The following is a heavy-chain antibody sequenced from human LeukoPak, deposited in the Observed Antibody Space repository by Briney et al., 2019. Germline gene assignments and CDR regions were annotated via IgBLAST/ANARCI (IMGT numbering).Heavy chain of an antibody. Sequence: VASVKVSCKASGYTFTSYAMNWVRQAPGQGLEWMGWIDTNTGNPTYAQGFTGRFVFSLDTSVSTAYLQISSLKAEDTAVYYCARDFKVVVAATRGYLAYWGQGTLVTVSS. CDR2: IDTNTGNP. D-gene: IGHD2-15*01. CDR3: ARDFKVVVAATRGYLAY. J-gene: IGHJ4*02. CDR1: GYTFTSYA. V-gene: IGHV7-4-1*02.